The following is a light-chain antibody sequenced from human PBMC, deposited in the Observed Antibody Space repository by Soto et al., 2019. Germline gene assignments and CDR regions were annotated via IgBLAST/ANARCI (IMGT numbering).Light chain of an antibody. CDR2: DAS. CDR1: QSVSSS. CDR3: QQRSNWPRT. V-gene: IGKV3-11*01. Sequence: EIVLTQSPATLSLSPGERATLSCRASQSVSSSLGWYQQIPGQAPRLLIYDASNRATGIPARFSGSGSGTDFTLTISSLEPADFAVYYCQQRSNWPRTFGQGTKLEIK. J-gene: IGKJ2*01.